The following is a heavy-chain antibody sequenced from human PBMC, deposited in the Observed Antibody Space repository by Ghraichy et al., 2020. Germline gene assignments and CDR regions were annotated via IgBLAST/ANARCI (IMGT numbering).Heavy chain of an antibody. CDR1: GGSVSSGSYY. V-gene: IGHV4-61*01. CDR2: IYYSGST. CDR3: AREDYGDYVNY. D-gene: IGHD4-17*01. J-gene: IGHJ4*02. Sequence: SQTLSLTCTVSGGSVSSGSYYWSWIRQPPGKGLEWIGYIYYSGSTNYNPSLKSRVTISVDTSKNQFSLKLSSVTAADTAVYYCAREDYGDYVNYWGQGTLVTVSS.